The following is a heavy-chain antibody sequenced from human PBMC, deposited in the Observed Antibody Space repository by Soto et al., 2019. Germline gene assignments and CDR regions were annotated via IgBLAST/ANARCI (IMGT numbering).Heavy chain of an antibody. Sequence: GSLRLSCAASGFTFSSYDMHWVRQATGKGLEWVSAIGTAGDPYYPGSVKGRFTISRENAKNSLYLQMNSLRAGDTAVYYCARGRYYDSSGYDPDDFDIWGQGTMVTVS. V-gene: IGHV3-13*05. CDR1: GFTFSSYD. D-gene: IGHD3-22*01. CDR2: IGTAGDP. J-gene: IGHJ3*02. CDR3: ARGRYYDSSGYDPDDFDI.